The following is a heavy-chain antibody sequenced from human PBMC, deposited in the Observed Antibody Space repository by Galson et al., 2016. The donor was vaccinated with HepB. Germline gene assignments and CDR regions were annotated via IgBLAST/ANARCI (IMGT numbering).Heavy chain of an antibody. CDR3: ARDFYGSGSHYEGVGDY. CDR1: GFTFSDYY. CDR2: ISGSRVYT. D-gene: IGHD3-10*01. J-gene: IGHJ4*02. V-gene: IGHV3-11*05. Sequence: SLRLSCAASGFTFSDYYMSGVRQAPWKGLAWVFYISGSRVYTNYIDSVKGRFTISRDNAKSSLFLQMNSLRAEDTAVYYCARDFYGSGSHYEGVGDYWGQGILVTVSS.